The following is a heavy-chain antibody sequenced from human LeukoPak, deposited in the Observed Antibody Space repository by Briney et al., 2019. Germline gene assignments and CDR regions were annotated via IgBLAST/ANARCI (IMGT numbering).Heavy chain of an antibody. V-gene: IGHV4-38-2*01. CDR1: GYSISSAYF. D-gene: IGHD2-2*01. Sequence: SETLSLTCAVSGYSISSAYFWGWIRQPPGKGLEWIGSIYHSGTTYYNPSLKSRVTISIDMSNNQFSLNLISVTAADTAVYYCARHDFGSTTSCHINWFDPWGQGTLVTVSS. J-gene: IGHJ5*02. CDR3: ARHDFGSTTSCHINWFDP. CDR2: IYHSGTT.